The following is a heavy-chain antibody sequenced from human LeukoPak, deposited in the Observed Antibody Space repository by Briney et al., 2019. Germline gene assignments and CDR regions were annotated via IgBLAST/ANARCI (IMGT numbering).Heavy chain of an antibody. Sequence: GGSLRRSCAASGFTFDDYGMSWVRQALGKGLEWVSGINWNGGSTGYADSGKGRFTISRDNAKNSLYLQMNSLRAEDTALYYCARDSVGYDSSGTRRRLYYFDYWGQGTLVTVSS. CDR1: GFTFDDYG. CDR3: ARDSVGYDSSGTRRRLYYFDY. J-gene: IGHJ4*02. V-gene: IGHV3-20*04. D-gene: IGHD3-22*01. CDR2: INWNGGST.